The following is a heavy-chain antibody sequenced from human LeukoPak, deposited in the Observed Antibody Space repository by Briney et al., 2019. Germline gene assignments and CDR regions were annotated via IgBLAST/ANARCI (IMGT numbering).Heavy chain of an antibody. D-gene: IGHD1-26*01. CDR3: AREEPRGSYVRYYYMDV. CDR1: GGSFSGYY. V-gene: IGHV4-34*01. J-gene: IGHJ6*03. CDR2: INHSGST. Sequence: SETLSLTCAVYGGSFSGYYWSWIRQPPGKGLEWIAEINHSGSTNYNPSLKSRVTISVDTSKNQFSLKLNSVTAADTAVYYCAREEPRGSYVRYYYMDVWGKGTTVTVSS.